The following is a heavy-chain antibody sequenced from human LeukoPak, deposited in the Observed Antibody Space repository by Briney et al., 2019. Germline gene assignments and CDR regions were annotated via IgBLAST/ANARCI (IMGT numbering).Heavy chain of an antibody. V-gene: IGHV3-7*01. D-gene: IGHD5-18*01. CDR1: GFTFSSYW. J-gene: IGHJ4*02. Sequence: PGGSLRLSCAASGFTFSSYWMSWVRQAPGKGLEWVANIKQDGSEKYDVDSVKGRITISRDNAKNSLYLQMNSLRAEDTAVYYCARAGYSYVNYFDYWGQGTLVTVSS. CDR2: IKQDGSEK. CDR3: ARAGYSYVNYFDY.